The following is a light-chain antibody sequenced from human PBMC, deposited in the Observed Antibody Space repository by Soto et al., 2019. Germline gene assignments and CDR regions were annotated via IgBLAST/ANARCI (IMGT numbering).Light chain of an antibody. V-gene: IGKV1-5*01. CDR1: QSISSW. CDR3: QQYNSYWT. CDR2: DAS. Sequence: DIQMTQSPYTLSASLGDRVTITCRASQSISSWLAWYQQKPGKAPKLLIYDASSLESGVPSRFSGSGSGTEFTLTISSLQPDDFATYYCQQYNSYWTFGQGTKV. J-gene: IGKJ1*01.